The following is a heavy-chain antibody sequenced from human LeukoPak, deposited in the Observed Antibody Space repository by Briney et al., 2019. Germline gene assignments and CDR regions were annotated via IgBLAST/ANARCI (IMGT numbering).Heavy chain of an antibody. CDR2: ISKDGTNK. J-gene: IGHJ4*02. CDR1: GFTFNNYD. D-gene: IGHD5-12*01. V-gene: IGHV3-30*03. CDR3: ARGPSGYHNT. Sequence: GGSLRLSCAASGFTFNNYDMNWVRQAPGKGLQWVAVISKDGTNKYYADSVKGRFTISRDNSKNTLYLQMNSLRLEDMAVYYCARGPSGYHNTGGQGTLVTVSS.